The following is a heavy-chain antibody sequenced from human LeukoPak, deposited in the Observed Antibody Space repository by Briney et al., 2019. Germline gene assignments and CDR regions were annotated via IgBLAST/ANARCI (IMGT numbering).Heavy chain of an antibody. CDR1: GGSISSSSYY. CDR3: ARVWFGGNFDY. V-gene: IGHV4-39*01. CDR2: IYYSGST. Sequence: SETLSLTCNVSGGSISSSSYYWGWIRQPPGKGLEWIGNIYYSGSTYYNPSLKSRVTISVDTSKNQFSLKLSSVTAADTAVYYCARVWFGGNFDYWGQGTLVTVSS. D-gene: IGHD3-10*01. J-gene: IGHJ4*02.